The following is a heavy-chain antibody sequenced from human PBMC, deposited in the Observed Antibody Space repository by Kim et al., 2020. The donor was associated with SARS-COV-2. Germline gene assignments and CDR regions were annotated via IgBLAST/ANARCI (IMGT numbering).Heavy chain of an antibody. Sequence: GGSLRLSCVASGFTFSSRVMSWVRQTPEKGLEWVASINNGGNPYYADSVQGRFTVSRDITKATLYLQMNSLRAEDSALYYCAKDHPSSGWPAFDSWGQGTLVTVSS. CDR2: INNGGNP. V-gene: IGHV3-23*01. CDR3: AKDHPSSGWPAFDS. D-gene: IGHD6-19*01. J-gene: IGHJ4*02. CDR1: GFTFSSRV.